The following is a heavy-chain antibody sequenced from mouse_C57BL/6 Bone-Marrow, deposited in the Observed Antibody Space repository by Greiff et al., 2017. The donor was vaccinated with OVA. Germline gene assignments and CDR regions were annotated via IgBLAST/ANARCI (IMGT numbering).Heavy chain of an antibody. V-gene: IGHV1-55*01. D-gene: IGHD3-2*02. Sequence: QVQLQQPGAELVKPGASVKMSCKASGYTFTSYWITWVKQRPGQGLEWIGDIYPGSGSTNYNEKFKSKATLTVDTSSSTADMQLSSLTSEDSAVYYCARKGGSSGRSFAYWGQGTLVTVSA. CDR3: ARKGGSSGRSFAY. J-gene: IGHJ3*01. CDR2: IYPGSGST. CDR1: GYTFTSYW.